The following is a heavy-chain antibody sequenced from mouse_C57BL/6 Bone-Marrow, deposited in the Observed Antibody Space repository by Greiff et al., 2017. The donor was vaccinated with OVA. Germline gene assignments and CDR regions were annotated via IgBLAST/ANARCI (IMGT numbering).Heavy chain of an antibody. CDR1: GFNIKNTY. CDR2: IDPANGNT. CDR3: ASQRLRRTRYAMDD. J-gene: IGHJ4*01. V-gene: IGHV14-3*01. Sequence: VQLQQPVAELVRPGASVKLSCTASGFNIKNTYMHWVKQRPEQGLEWIGRIDPANGNTKYAPKFQGKATITAATSSNTAYLQLSSLTSEDTAIYYWASQRLRRTRYAMDDWGQGTSVTVSS. D-gene: IGHD2-2*01.